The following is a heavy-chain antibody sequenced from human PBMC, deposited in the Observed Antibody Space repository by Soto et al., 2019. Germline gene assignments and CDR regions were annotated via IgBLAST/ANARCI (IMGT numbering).Heavy chain of an antibody. CDR2: MSGSGRRI. D-gene: IGHD2-8*02. CDR1: GFTFSSYA. CDR3: VKDPVPGGTGGAWFDY. J-gene: IGHJ4*02. V-gene: IGHV3-23*01. Sequence: EVQLLESGGGLVQPGGSLRLSCAVSGFTFSSYAMTWVRQAPGKGLEWVSLMSGSGRRIVYADSVKGRFTISRDNSMNTLYLQMRSLRLEDTAVYYCVKDPVPGGTGGAWFDYWGQGTLVTVSS.